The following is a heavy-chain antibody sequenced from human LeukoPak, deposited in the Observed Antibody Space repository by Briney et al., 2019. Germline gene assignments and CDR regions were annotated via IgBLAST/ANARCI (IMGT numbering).Heavy chain of an antibody. Sequence: ASVKVSCKASGYTFTSYDINWVRQATGQGLEWMGWTNPNSGNTGYAQKFQGRVTITRNTSISTAYMELSSLRSEDTAVYYCARGRFLEWFHTSEGWFDPWGQGTLVTVSS. CDR3: ARGRFLEWFHTSEGWFDP. V-gene: IGHV1-8*03. CDR2: TNPNSGNT. CDR1: GYTFTSYD. J-gene: IGHJ5*02. D-gene: IGHD3-3*01.